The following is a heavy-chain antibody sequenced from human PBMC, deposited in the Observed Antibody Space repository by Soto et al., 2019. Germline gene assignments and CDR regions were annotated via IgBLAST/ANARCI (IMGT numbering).Heavy chain of an antibody. D-gene: IGHD3-10*01. CDR2: ISKDGNSK. CDR1: GFTFSNYA. V-gene: IGHV3-30-3*01. J-gene: IGHJ4*02. Sequence: GGSLRLSCAASGFTFSNYAIHWVRQAPGKGLEWVTIISKDGNSKHYADSVKGRFTISRDNSKNTLFLQMNSLRAEDTAVYYCARDPQGSYCYIDYWGQGTPVTVSS. CDR3: ARDPQGSYCYIDY.